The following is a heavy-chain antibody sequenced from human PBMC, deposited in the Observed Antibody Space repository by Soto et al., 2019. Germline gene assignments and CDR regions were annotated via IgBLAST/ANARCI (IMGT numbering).Heavy chain of an antibody. CDR2: INYNGST. Sequence: PSETLSLTCTVSGGSISSYYWSWIRQPPGKGLEWIGYINYNGSTNSNPSLRSRVTVSVDTSKNQFSLQLRSVTAADTAVYYCAREIYCGAGSCYSGTPYFDSWGQGTLVTVSS. CDR3: AREIYCGAGSCYSGTPYFDS. J-gene: IGHJ4*02. CDR1: GGSISSYY. V-gene: IGHV4-59*12. D-gene: IGHD2-15*01.